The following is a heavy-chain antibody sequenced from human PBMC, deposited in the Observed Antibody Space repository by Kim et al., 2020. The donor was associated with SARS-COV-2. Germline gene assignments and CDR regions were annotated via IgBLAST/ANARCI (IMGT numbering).Heavy chain of an antibody. D-gene: IGHD3-10*01. CDR2: IYNGGTTT. CDR1: GFTFRSYA. Sequence: GGSLRLSCAASGFTFRSYAMSWVRQAPGKGLEWVSVIYNGGTTTDYADSVKGRFTISRDNSKNTLYLQMDSLRAEDTAVYYCAKGGSYYYFDYWGQGT. J-gene: IGHJ4*02. CDR3: AKGGSYYYFDY. V-gene: IGHV3-23*03.